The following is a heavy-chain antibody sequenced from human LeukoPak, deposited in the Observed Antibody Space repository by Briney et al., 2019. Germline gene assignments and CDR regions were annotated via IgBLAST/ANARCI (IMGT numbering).Heavy chain of an antibody. CDR1: GFIFSRHS. Sequence: GGSLTLFCAPSGFIFSRHSTNWVRQAPGKGLEWVSSISTSSSYIIYIDSVKDRFTISRDNAKNSLYLQMNSLRAEDTAVYYCARDSDIVTGSKSHCDYWGQETLVTVSS. D-gene: IGHD3-9*01. CDR2: ISTSSSYI. CDR3: ARDSDIVTGSKSHCDY. J-gene: IGHJ4*02. V-gene: IGHV3-21*01.